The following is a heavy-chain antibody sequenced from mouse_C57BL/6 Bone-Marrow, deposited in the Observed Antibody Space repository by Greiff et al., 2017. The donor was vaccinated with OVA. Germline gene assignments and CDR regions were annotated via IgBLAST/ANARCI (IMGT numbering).Heavy chain of an antibody. CDR2: INPYNGDT. J-gene: IGHJ4*01. CDR3: AREGPNYYGSSLYAMDY. D-gene: IGHD1-1*01. V-gene: IGHV1-20*01. Sequence: EVQLQQSGPELVKPGDSVKISCKASGYSFTGYFMNWVMQSHGKSLEWIGRINPYNGDTFYNQKFKGKATLTVDKSSSTAHMELRSLTSEDSAVYYCAREGPNYYGSSLYAMDYWGQGTSVTVSS. CDR1: GYSFTGYF.